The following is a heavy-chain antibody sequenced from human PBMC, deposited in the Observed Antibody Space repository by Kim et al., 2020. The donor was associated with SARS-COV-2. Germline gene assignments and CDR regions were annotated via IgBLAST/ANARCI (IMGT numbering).Heavy chain of an antibody. CDR3: VKGGDTAILYYFDY. CDR2: ISYDGSNK. Sequence: GGSLRLSCAASGFTFSIYGMYWVRQAPGKGLEWVAVISYDGSNKYYADSVKGRFTISRDNSENTLYLQMNSLRAEDTAVYYCVKGGDTAILYYFDYWGQGTLVTVSS. J-gene: IGHJ4*02. CDR1: GFTFSIYG. D-gene: IGHD5-18*01. V-gene: IGHV3-30*18.